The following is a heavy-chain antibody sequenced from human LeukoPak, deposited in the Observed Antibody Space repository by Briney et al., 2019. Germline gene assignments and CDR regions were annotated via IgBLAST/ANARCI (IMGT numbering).Heavy chain of an antibody. CDR1: EFTFSDYY. Sequence: GGSLRLSCAASEFTFSDYYMSWIRQAPGKGLEWVSYISSSGSTIYYADSVKGRFTISRDNAKNSLYLQMNSLRAEDTAVYYCAKSHRAWYYDFWSGPGYWGQGTLVTVSS. D-gene: IGHD3-3*01. CDR3: AKSHRAWYYDFWSGPGY. V-gene: IGHV3-11*04. J-gene: IGHJ4*02. CDR2: ISSSGSTI.